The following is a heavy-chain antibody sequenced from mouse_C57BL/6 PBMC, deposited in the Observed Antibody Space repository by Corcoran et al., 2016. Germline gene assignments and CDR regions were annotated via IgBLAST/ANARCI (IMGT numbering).Heavy chain of an antibody. CDR2: INPNNGGT. V-gene: IGHV1-26*01. CDR3: ATYDGWVFDY. D-gene: IGHD2-3*01. J-gene: IGHJ2*01. Sequence: EVQLQQSGPELVKPGASVKISCKASGYTFTDYYMNWVKQSHGKSLEWIGDINPNNGGTSYNQKFKGKATLTVDKSSSTAYMELRSLTSEDSAVYYCATYDGWVFDYWGQGTTLTVSS. CDR1: GYTFTDYY.